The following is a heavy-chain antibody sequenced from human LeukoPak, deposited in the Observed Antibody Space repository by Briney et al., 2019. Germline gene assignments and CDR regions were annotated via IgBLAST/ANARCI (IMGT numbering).Heavy chain of an antibody. CDR1: GFTFGSYA. CDR3: ARDPDYGDYGSSDAFGI. CDR2: ISYDGSNK. Sequence: GGSLRLSCAASGFTFGSYAMHWVRQAPGKGLEWVAVISYDGSNKYYADSVKGRFTISRDNSKNTLYLQMNSLRAEDTAVYYCARDPDYGDYGSSDAFGIWGQGTMVTVSS. D-gene: IGHD4-17*01. V-gene: IGHV3-30-3*01. J-gene: IGHJ3*02.